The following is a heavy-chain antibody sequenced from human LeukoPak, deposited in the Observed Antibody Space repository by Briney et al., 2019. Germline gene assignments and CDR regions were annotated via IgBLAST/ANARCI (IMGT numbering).Heavy chain of an antibody. CDR2: IKGDERST. CDR3: VRGQLWSYYHDY. J-gene: IGHJ4*02. Sequence: GGSLRLSCAASGFTFSSYWLHWVRQAPGKGLVWVSRIKGDERSTNYADSVKGRFTISRDNAKNAVYLEMNSLRAEDTAVYYCVRGQLWSYYHDYWGQGTLVTVSS. CDR1: GFTFSSYW. D-gene: IGHD5-18*01. V-gene: IGHV3-74*01.